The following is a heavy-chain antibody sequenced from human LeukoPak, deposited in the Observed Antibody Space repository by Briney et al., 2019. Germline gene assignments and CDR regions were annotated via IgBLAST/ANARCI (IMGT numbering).Heavy chain of an antibody. V-gene: IGHV1-46*01. CDR3: ARKLVLDY. CDR2: ISPNNGDT. J-gene: IGHJ4*02. Sequence: ASVKVSCKASGYTFVSYLIHWVREAPGQGLEWMGIISPNNGDTQYAPKFRGRVTMTRDMSTSTVYMELSSLRSDDTAVYYCARKLVLDYWGQGTVVTVSS. D-gene: IGHD6-13*01. CDR1: GYTFVSYL.